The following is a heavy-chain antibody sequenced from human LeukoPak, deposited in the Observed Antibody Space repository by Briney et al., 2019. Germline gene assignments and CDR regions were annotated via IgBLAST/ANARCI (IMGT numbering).Heavy chain of an antibody. D-gene: IGHD3-10*01. V-gene: IGHV1-2*04. J-gene: IGHJ6*02. CDR2: INPNSGGT. CDR3: ARGGFGELLRYYYYYGMDV. CDR1: GYTFTGYY. Sequence: ASVKVSCKASGYTFTGYYMHWVRQAPGQGLEWMGWINPNSGGTNYAQKFQGWVTMTRDTSISTAYMELSRLRSDDTAVYYCARGGFGELLRYYYYYGMDVWGQGTTVTVSS.